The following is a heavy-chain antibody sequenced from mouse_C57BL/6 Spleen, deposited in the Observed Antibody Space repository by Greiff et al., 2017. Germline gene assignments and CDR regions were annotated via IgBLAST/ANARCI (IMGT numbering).Heavy chain of an antibody. D-gene: IGHD2-2*01. CDR3: ARDGYDGHYYAMDY. J-gene: IGHJ4*01. Sequence: QVQLQQSGAELVRPGASVKLSCKASGYTFTDYYINWVKQRPGQGLEWIARIYPGSGNTYYNEKFKGKATLTAEKSSSTAYMQLSSLTSEDSAVYFCARDGYDGHYYAMDYWGQGTSVTVSS. CDR2: IYPGSGNT. CDR1: GYTFTDYY. V-gene: IGHV1-76*01.